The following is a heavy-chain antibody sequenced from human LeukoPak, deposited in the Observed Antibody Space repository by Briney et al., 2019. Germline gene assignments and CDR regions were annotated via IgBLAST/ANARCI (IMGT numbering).Heavy chain of an antibody. D-gene: IGHD6-13*01. CDR2: IFHTGST. Sequence: SETLSLTCTVSGYSISSGYYWAWIRQPPGKGLEWIGSIFHTGSTYHNPSLKSRVTISVDTSKNQFSLKLNSVTAADTAVYYCARDHSSSSEDYWGQGTLVTASS. J-gene: IGHJ4*02. CDR3: ARDHSSSSEDY. CDR1: GYSISSGYY. V-gene: IGHV4-38-2*02.